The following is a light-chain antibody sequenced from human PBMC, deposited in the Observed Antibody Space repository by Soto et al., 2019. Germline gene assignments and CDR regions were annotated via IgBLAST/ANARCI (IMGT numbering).Light chain of an antibody. Sequence: EIVLTQSPGTLSLSPGERATLSCRASQSVSSSYLAWYQQKPGQAPRLLIYGASSRATGIPDRFSGSGSGTDFTLTSSRREPEDFAVYYCQQYGSPYTFGQGTKLEIK. J-gene: IGKJ2*01. CDR3: QQYGSPYT. CDR2: GAS. V-gene: IGKV3-20*01. CDR1: QSVSSSY.